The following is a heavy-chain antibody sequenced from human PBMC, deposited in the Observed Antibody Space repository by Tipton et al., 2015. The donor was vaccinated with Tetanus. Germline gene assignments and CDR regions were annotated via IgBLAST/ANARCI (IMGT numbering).Heavy chain of an antibody. D-gene: IGHD3-22*01. CDR2: IIPIFGTA. J-gene: IGHJ3*02. CDR1: GGTFSSYA. Sequence: QSGPEVKKPGSSVKVSCKASGGTFSSYAISWVRQAPGQGLEWMGGIIPIFGTANYAQKFQGRVTITADESTSTAYMELSSLRSGDTAVYYCARDPYYYDSSGYYNHDAFDIWGQGTMVTVSS. V-gene: IGHV1-69*01. CDR3: ARDPYYYDSSGYYNHDAFDI.